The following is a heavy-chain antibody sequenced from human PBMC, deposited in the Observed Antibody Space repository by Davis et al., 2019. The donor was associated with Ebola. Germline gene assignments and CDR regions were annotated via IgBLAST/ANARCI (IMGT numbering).Heavy chain of an antibody. CDR2: IIPILGIA. D-gene: IGHD2-2*01. Sequence: SVKVSCKASGGTFSSYAISWVRQAPGQGLEWMGRIIPILGIANYAQKFQGRVTITADKSTSTACMELSSLRSEDTAVYYCARESRYQLLYVDYWGQGTLVTVSS. CDR1: GGTFSSYA. J-gene: IGHJ4*02. V-gene: IGHV1-69*04. CDR3: ARESRYQLLYVDY.